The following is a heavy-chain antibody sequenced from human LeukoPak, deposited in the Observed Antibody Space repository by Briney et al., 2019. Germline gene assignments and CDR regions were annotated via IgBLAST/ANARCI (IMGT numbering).Heavy chain of an antibody. CDR3: ARGETKVVVAATGDY. V-gene: IGHV3-21*01. D-gene: IGHD2-15*01. J-gene: IGHJ4*02. CDR1: GFTFSSYS. Sequence: GGSLRLSCAASGFTFSSYSMNWVRQAPGKGLEWVSSISSSSSYIYYADSVKGRFTISRDNAKNSLYLQMNSLRAEDTAVYYCARGETKVVVAATGDYWGQGTLVTVSS. CDR2: ISSSSSYI.